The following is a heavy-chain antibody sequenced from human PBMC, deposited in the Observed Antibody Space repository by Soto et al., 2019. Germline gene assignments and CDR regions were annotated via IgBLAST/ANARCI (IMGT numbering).Heavy chain of an antibody. D-gene: IGHD3-10*01. CDR1: GFSLSTSGMC. CDR2: IDWDDDK. V-gene: IGHV2-70*11. J-gene: IGHJ3*02. CDR3: ARSRITVEPDAFDI. Sequence: SGPTLVNPTQTLTLTCTFSGFSLSTSGMCVSWIRQPPGKALEWLARIDWDDDKYYSTSLKTRLTISKDTSKNLVVLTMTNMDPVDTATYYCARSRITVEPDAFDIWGQGTMVTVSS.